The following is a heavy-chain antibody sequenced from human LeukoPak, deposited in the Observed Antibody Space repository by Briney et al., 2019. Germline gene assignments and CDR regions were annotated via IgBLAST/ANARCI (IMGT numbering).Heavy chain of an antibody. CDR2: INPRGTAT. D-gene: IGHD3-16*01. CDR3: ARDTSEGDYAWWFDP. Sequence: ASVKVSCKASGYSFTSHYMHWVRQAPGQGLEWMGLINPRGTATRYAESFQGRLTLTRDLSTSTDYMELSSLRSDDTAVYFCARDTSEGDYAWWFDPLGQGTLGTVAA. J-gene: IGHJ5*02. CDR1: GYSFTSHY. V-gene: IGHV1-46*01.